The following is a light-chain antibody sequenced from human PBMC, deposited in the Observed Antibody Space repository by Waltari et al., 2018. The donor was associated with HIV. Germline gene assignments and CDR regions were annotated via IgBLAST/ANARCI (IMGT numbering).Light chain of an antibody. CDR2: TNN. CDR3: AAWDASLSVV. Sequence: QSVLTPPPSASGTPGQRVTIPCSGSSSNIGRHYVYWYQQLPGTAPKRLIYTNNQRPSGVPDRFSGSKSGTSASLAISGLRSEDEADYYCAAWDASLSVVFGGGTKLTVL. J-gene: IGLJ2*01. V-gene: IGLV1-47*01. CDR1: SSNIGRHY.